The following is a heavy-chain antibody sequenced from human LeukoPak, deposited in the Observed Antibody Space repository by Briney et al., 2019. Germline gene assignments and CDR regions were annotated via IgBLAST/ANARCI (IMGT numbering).Heavy chain of an antibody. Sequence: GGSLRLSCAASGFTFSSYAMSWVRQAPGKGLEWVSIISTAGGAYYADSVKGRFTISRDNSKNTLYLQMNSLRAEDTAIYYCTRGSGWSAPFGYWGQGTLVTVSS. D-gene: IGHD6-19*01. J-gene: IGHJ4*02. V-gene: IGHV3-66*01. CDR3: TRGSGWSAPFGY. CDR2: ISTAGGA. CDR1: GFTFSSYA.